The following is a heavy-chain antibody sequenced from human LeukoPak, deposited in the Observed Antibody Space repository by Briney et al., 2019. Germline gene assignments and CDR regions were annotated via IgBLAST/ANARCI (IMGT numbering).Heavy chain of an antibody. CDR3: AKGSSSWYYYFDY. J-gene: IGHJ4*02. D-gene: IGHD6-13*01. Sequence: GGSLRLSCAASGFTFSSYWMSWVRQAPGKGLEWVANIKQDGSEKYYVDSVKGRFTISRDNAKNSLYLQMNSLRAEDTALYYCAKGSSSWYYYFDYWGQGTLVTVSS. CDR1: GFTFSSYW. CDR2: IKQDGSEK. V-gene: IGHV3-7*03.